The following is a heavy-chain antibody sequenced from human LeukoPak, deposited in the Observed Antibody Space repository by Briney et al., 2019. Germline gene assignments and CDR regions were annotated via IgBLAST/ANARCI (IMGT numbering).Heavy chain of an antibody. Sequence: GGSLRLSCAGSGFTFSSYGMHWVRQAPGKGLEWMAFIRSDGSNKYYADSVKGRFTISRDNSRNTLDLQMNSLRAEDTALYYCAKGYSSSNWYAKWFDPRGQGTLVTVSS. CDR3: AKGYSSSNWYAKWFDP. D-gene: IGHD6-13*01. V-gene: IGHV3-30*02. J-gene: IGHJ5*02. CDR2: IRSDGSNK. CDR1: GFTFSSYG.